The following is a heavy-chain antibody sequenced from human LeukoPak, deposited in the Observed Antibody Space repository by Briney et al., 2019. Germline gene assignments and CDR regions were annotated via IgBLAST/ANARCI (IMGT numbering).Heavy chain of an antibody. V-gene: IGHV1-69*05. D-gene: IGHD6-13*01. CDR2: NIPIFGTA. CDR1: GGTFSSYA. J-gene: IGHJ4*02. CDR3: ATEGQQLVSGFDY. Sequence: SVKVSCKASGGTFSSYAISWVRQAPGQGLEWMGGNIPIFGTANYAQKFQGRVTITTDESTSTAYMELSSLRSEDTAVYYCATEGQQLVSGFDYWGQGTLVTVSS.